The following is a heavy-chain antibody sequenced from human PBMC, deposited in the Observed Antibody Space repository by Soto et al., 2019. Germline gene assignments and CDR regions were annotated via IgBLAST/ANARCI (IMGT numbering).Heavy chain of an antibody. CDR1: GFTVSSNY. D-gene: IGHD4-17*01. V-gene: IGHV3-53*01. CDR3: ARDRGYGDYGD. Sequence: GGSLRLSCAASGFTVSSNYMSWVRQAPGKGLEWVSVIYSGGSTYYADSVKDRFTISRDNSKNTLYLQMNSLRAEDTAVYYCARDRGYGDYGDWGQGTLVTVSS. CDR2: IYSGGST. J-gene: IGHJ4*02.